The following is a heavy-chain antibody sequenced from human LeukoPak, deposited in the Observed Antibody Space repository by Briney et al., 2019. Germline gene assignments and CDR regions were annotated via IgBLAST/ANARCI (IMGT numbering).Heavy chain of an antibody. J-gene: IGHJ5*02. CDR2: IYHSGST. Sequence: SETLSLTCTVSGGSISSYSWSWIRQPPGRGLEWIGYIYHSGSTYYNPSLKSRVTVSVDRSKNQFSLKLSSVTAADTAVYYCARDNLRTGTPFDPWGQGTLVTVSS. CDR1: GGSISSYS. D-gene: IGHD1-7*01. V-gene: IGHV4-30-2*01. CDR3: ARDNLRTGTPFDP.